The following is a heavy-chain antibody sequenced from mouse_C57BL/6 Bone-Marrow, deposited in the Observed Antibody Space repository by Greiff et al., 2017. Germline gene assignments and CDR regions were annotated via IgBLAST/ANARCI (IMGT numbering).Heavy chain of an antibody. J-gene: IGHJ3*01. CDR1: GYTFTSYW. CDR3: ARYYDYAAWFAY. D-gene: IGHD2-4*01. CDR2: IYPGSGST. V-gene: IGHV1-55*01. Sequence: VQLQQPGAELVKPGASVKMSCKASGYTFTSYWITWVKQRPGQGLEWIGDIYPGSGSTNYNEKFQSKATLTVDTSSSTAYMQLSSLTSEDSAVYYCARYYDYAAWFAYWGQGTLVTVAA.